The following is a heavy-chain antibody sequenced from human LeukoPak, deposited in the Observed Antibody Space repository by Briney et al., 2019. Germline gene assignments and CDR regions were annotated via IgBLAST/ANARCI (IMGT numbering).Heavy chain of an antibody. Sequence: GGSLRLSCVASGFAFGDYWMSWVRQAPGKGLEWVANIKHDGSDKYYVDSVKGRFTFSRDNAKNSVYLQMNSLRAEDTAVYYCARDARTYSTSPWGQGTLVTVSS. CDR2: IKHDGSDK. J-gene: IGHJ5*02. V-gene: IGHV3-7*01. D-gene: IGHD6-6*01. CDR3: ARDARTYSTSP. CDR1: GFAFGDYW.